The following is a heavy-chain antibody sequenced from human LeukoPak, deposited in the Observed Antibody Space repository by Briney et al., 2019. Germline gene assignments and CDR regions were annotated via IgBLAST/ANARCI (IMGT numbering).Heavy chain of an antibody. CDR3: ARDFVDGSGSYSVY. Sequence: ASVKVSCKASGYTFTGYYMHWVRQAPGQGLEWMGWINPNSGATNYAQKFQGRVTMTRDTSISTAYMDLSRLRSDDTAVYYCARDFVDGSGSYSVYWGQGTLVTVSS. V-gene: IGHV1-2*02. J-gene: IGHJ4*02. D-gene: IGHD3-10*01. CDR2: INPNSGAT. CDR1: GYTFTGYY.